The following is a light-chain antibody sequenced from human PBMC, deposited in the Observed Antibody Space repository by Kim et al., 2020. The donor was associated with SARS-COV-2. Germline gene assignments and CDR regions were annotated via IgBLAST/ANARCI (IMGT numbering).Light chain of an antibody. J-gene: IGKJ2*01. CDR3: HQYNYLPYT. CDR2: DAS. Sequence: DIQMTQSPSSLSASVGDRITITCQASQDIRKSLNWFQQKPGKAPKLLIHDASELEIGVSSRFSGSGSETDFTFTIDTLRPEDIAMYYCHQYNYLPYTFGEGTKLEI. V-gene: IGKV1-33*01. CDR1: QDIRKS.